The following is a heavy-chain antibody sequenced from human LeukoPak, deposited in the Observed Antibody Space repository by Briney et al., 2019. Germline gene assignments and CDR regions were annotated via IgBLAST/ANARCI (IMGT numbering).Heavy chain of an antibody. CDR3: ARDYRSNWLFDY. D-gene: IGHD6-13*01. J-gene: IGHJ4*02. CDR2: ISSSSSTK. Sequence: GGSLRLSCAASGFAFSGYTMNWVRQAPGKGLEWVSYISSSSSTKYYADSVKGRFTVSRDNAKNSLYLQMNSLRDEDMAVYYCARDYRSNWLFDYWGQGTLVTVSS. V-gene: IGHV3-48*02. CDR1: GFAFSGYT.